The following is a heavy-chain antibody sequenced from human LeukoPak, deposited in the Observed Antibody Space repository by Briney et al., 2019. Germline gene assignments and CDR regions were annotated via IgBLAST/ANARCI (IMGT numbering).Heavy chain of an antibody. CDR3: ARHGPLLGIGY. CDR1: GFTCNDYY. CDR2: ISSSSSYT. Sequence: GGSLRLSLSASGFTCNDYYICRLRQAPGKGLEWVSYISSSSSYTNYADSVKGRFTISGDNAKNSLYLQMNSLRAEDTAVYYCARHGPLLGIGYWGQGTLVTVSS. V-gene: IGHV3-11*03. J-gene: IGHJ4*02. D-gene: IGHD2-15*01.